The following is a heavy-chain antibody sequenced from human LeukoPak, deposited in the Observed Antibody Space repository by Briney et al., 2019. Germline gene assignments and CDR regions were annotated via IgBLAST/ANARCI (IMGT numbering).Heavy chain of an antibody. CDR1: GFTFSMFW. J-gene: IGHJ4*02. Sequence: LSGGSLRLSCTASGFTFSMFWMSWVRQAPGKGLEWVANIKQDGSANYYVDSVKGRFTISRDNAKNSLYLQMNSLRAEDTAVYYCARDLSGIAGYTYGRGIDYWGQGTLVTVSS. CDR2: IKQDGSAN. D-gene: IGHD5-18*01. V-gene: IGHV3-7*01. CDR3: ARDLSGIAGYTYGRGIDY.